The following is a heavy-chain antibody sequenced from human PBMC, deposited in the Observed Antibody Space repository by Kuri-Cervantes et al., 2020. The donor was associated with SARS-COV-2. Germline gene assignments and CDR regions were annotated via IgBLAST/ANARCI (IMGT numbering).Heavy chain of an antibody. CDR2: ISACNGYT. Sequence: ASVKVSCKASGYTFTNYGITWVRQAPGQGLEWMGWISACNGYTIYAQKLQGRVTMTTDTSTTTAYMELRSLRSDDTAVYYCAREGDYSDFRRPNYYYYYMDVWGKRTTVTVSS. V-gene: IGHV1-18*01. CDR1: GYTFTNYG. D-gene: IGHD4-11*01. CDR3: AREGDYSDFRRPNYYYYYMDV. J-gene: IGHJ6*03.